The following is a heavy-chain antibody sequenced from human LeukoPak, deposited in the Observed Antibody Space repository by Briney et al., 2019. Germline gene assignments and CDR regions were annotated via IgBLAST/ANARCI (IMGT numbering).Heavy chain of an antibody. CDR1: GFTFTTYG. V-gene: IGHV3-30*02. D-gene: IGHD3-10*01. J-gene: IGHJ4*02. Sequence: GGSLRLSCAASGFTFTTYGMHWVRQAPGKGLEWVAFIRYDGSNKYYADSVKGRFTISRDNSKNTLYLQMNSLRAEDTAVYYCAKSLMVRGVYFDYWGQGTLVTVSS. CDR2: IRYDGSNK. CDR3: AKSLMVRGVYFDY.